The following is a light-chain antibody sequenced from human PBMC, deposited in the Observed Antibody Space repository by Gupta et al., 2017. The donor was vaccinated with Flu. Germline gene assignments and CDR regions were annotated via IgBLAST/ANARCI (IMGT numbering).Light chain of an antibody. CDR3: QVWDSSSDHPV. CDR1: NIGSKS. CDR2: DNN. Sequence: SYVLTQPPSVSVAPGQTARITCGGNNIGSKSVHWYQQKPGQAPVLVLYDNNDRPSGIPERFSGSNSGNTATLTISRVEAGSEADDYCQVWDSSSDHPVFGGGTKLTVL. J-gene: IGLJ2*01. V-gene: IGLV3-21*02.